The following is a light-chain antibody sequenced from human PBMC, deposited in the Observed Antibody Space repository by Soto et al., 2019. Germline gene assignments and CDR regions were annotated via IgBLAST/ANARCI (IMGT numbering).Light chain of an antibody. V-gene: IGLV2-11*01. CDR2: DVS. CDR1: SRDVGGYNY. J-gene: IGLJ1*01. Sequence: QSALTQPRSVSGSPGQSVTISCTGTSRDVGGYNYVSWYQQHPGKAPKFMIYDVSKRPSGVPDRFSGAKSGNTASLTSSGLQAEDEAEYYCCSYAGSYTGVFGTGTKLTVL. CDR3: CSYAGSYTGV.